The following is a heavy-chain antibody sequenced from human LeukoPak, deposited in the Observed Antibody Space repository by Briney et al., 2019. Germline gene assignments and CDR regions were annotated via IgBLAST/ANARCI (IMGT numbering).Heavy chain of an antibody. J-gene: IGHJ5*02. CDR1: GFTFSSYW. CDR3: ARDQDGPGATVDH. Sequence: GGSLRLSCAASGFTFSSYWMSWVRQAPGKGLEWVANIKEDGRQKYYVDSVKGRFTISRDNAKNSLYLQMNSLRAEDTAIYYCARDQDGPGATVDHWGQGTLVTVSS. D-gene: IGHD1-26*01. CDR2: IKEDGRQK. V-gene: IGHV3-7*03.